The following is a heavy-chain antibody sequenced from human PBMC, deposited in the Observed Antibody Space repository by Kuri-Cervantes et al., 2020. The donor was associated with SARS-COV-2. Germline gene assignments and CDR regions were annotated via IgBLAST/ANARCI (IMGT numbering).Heavy chain of an antibody. CDR2: TYYRSKWYN. J-gene: IGHJ3*02. CDR3: ARDSIITHLFGEGTIWGGAFDI. CDR1: GDSVSSNSAA. Sequence: SETLSLTCAISGDSVSSNSAAWNWIRQSPSRGLEWLGRTYYRSKWYNDYAVSVKSRITINPDTSKNQFSLQLNSVTPEDTAVYYCARDSIITHLFGEGTIWGGAFDIWGQGTMVTVSS. D-gene: IGHD3-16*01. V-gene: IGHV6-1*01.